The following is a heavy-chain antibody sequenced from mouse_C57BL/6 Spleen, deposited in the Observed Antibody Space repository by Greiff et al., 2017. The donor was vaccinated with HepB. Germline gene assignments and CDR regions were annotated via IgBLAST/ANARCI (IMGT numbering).Heavy chain of an antibody. CDR3: ARDGYDYPFAY. CDR1: GYSITSGYY. V-gene: IGHV3-6*01. J-gene: IGHJ3*01. CDR2: ISYDGSN. Sequence: EVQLVESGPGLVKPSQSLSLTCSVTGYSITSGYYWNWIRQFPGNKLEWMGYISYDGSNNYNPSLKNRISITRDTSKNQFFLKLNSVTTEDTATYYCARDGYDYPFAYWGQGTLVTVSA. D-gene: IGHD2-4*01.